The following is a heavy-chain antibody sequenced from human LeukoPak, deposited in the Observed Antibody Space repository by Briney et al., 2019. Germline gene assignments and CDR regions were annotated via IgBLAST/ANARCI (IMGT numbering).Heavy chain of an antibody. CDR2: INHSGST. J-gene: IGHJ3*02. V-gene: IGHV4-34*01. Sequence: SETLSLTCAVYGGSFSGCYWSWIRQPPGKGLEWIGEINHSGSTNYNPSLKSRVTISVDTSKNQFSLKLSSVTAADTAVYYCARDGYYDSSGDAFDIWGQGTMVTVSS. CDR1: GGSFSGCY. D-gene: IGHD3-22*01. CDR3: ARDGYYDSSGDAFDI.